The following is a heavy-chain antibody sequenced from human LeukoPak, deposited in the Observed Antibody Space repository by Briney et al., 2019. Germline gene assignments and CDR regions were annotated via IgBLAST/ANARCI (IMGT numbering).Heavy chain of an antibody. Sequence: SETLSLTCTVSGGSISSSSYYWGWIRQPPGKGLEWIGEINHSGSTNYNPSLKSRVTISVDTSKNQFSLKLSSVTAADTAVYYCARGKYCSSTSCRKSGYYYYYMDVWGKGTTVTVSS. D-gene: IGHD2-2*01. J-gene: IGHJ6*03. CDR3: ARGKYCSSTSCRKSGYYYYYMDV. CDR1: GGSISSSSYY. CDR2: INHSGST. V-gene: IGHV4-39*07.